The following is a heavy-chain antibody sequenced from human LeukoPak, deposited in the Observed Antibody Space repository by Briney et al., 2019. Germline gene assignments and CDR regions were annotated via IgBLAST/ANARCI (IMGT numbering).Heavy chain of an antibody. V-gene: IGHV3-30*02. J-gene: IGHJ3*02. CDR3: AKIGGFWSGSGAFDI. CDR2: IRYDGSNK. CDR1: GFTFSSYG. D-gene: IGHD3-3*01. Sequence: PGGSLRLSCAASGFTFSSYGMHWVRQAPGKGLEWVAFIRYDGSNKYYADSVKGRFTISRDNSKNTLYLQMNSLRAEETAVYYSAKIGGFWSGSGAFDIWGHGTMVTASS.